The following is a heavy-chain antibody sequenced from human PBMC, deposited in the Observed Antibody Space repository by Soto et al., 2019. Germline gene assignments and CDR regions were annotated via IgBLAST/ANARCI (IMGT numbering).Heavy chain of an antibody. D-gene: IGHD3-9*01. V-gene: IGHV3-30*18. CDR3: AKDLSWYYDILTGPNFPLYYYGMDV. Sequence: GGSLRLSCAASGFTFSSYGMHWVRQAPGKGLEWVAVISYDGSNKYYADSVKGRFTISRDNSKNTLYLQMNSLRAEDTAVYYCAKDLSWYYDILTGPNFPLYYYGMDVWGQGTTVTVSS. CDR2: ISYDGSNK. CDR1: GFTFSSYG. J-gene: IGHJ6*02.